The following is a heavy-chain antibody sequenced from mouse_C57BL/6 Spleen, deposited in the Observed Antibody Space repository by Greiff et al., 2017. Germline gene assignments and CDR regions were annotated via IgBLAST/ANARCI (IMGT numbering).Heavy chain of an antibody. J-gene: IGHJ4*01. Sequence: VQLQQSGPELVKPGASVKISCKASGYSFTGYYMNWVKQSPEKSLEWIGEINPSTGGTTYNQKFKAKATLTVDKSSSTAYMQLKSLTSDDTAVYYCARWGYYPYAMDYWGQGTSVTVSS. D-gene: IGHD2-3*01. V-gene: IGHV1-42*01. CDR1: GYSFTGYY. CDR3: ARWGYYPYAMDY. CDR2: INPSTGGT.